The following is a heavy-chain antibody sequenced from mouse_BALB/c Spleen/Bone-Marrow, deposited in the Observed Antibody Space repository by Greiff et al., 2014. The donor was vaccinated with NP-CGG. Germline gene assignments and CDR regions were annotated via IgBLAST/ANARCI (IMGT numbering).Heavy chain of an antibody. CDR1: GFTFSSYT. CDR2: ISSGGSYT. CDR3: TRDGKGNYDYAMAY. Sequence: EVKLVESGGGLVKPGGSLKLSCAASGFTFSSYTMSWVRQTPEKRLEWVATISSGGSYTYYPDSVKGRFTISRDNAKNTLYLQMSSLKSEDTAMYYCTRDGKGNYDYAMAYWGQGTSVTVSS. V-gene: IGHV5-6-4*01. D-gene: IGHD2-1*01. J-gene: IGHJ4*01.